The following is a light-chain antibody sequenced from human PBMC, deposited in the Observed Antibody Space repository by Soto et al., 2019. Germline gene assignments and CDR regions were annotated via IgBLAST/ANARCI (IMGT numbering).Light chain of an antibody. V-gene: IGKV3-20*01. CDR2: GTS. J-gene: IGKJ1*01. Sequence: EIGLTQSPGTLSLSPGERATLSCRASQSVSSSYLAWYQQKPGQAPRLLIYGTSSRATAIPDRFSGSGSGTHFSLTISRLEPEDFSVYYCQQYGSSSWTFGQGIKVEIK. CDR1: QSVSSSY. CDR3: QQYGSSSWT.